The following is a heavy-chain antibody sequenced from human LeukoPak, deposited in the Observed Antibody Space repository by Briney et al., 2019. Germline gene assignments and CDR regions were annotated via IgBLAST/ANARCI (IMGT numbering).Heavy chain of an antibody. CDR2: ISGSCGST. CDR3: AKASWSYFGWFDP. V-gene: IGHV3-23*01. Sequence: GGSLRHSCAASGFTFSSYAMSWVREAPGKGLEWVSAISGSCGSTYYADSVKGRFTISRDNSKNTLYLQMNRLRAEDTAVYYCAKASWSYFGWFDPWGQGTLVTVSS. CDR1: GFTFSSYA. D-gene: IGHD1-26*01. J-gene: IGHJ5*02.